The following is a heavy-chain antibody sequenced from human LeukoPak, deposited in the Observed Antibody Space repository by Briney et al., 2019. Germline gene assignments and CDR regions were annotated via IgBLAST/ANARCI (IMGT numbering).Heavy chain of an antibody. J-gene: IGHJ4*02. CDR2: ISSSSSYM. CDR1: GFTFSSYS. CDR3: ARTQTEYSYGHPYCFDY. Sequence: GGSLRLSCAASGFTFSSYSMNWVRQAPGKGLEWVSSISSSSSYMYYADSVKGRFTISRDNSKNTLYLQMNSLRAEDTAVYYCARTQTEYSYGHPYCFDYWGQGTLVTVSS. D-gene: IGHD5-18*01. V-gene: IGHV3-21*04.